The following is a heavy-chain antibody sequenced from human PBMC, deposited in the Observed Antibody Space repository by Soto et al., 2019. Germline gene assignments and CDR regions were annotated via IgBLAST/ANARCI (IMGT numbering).Heavy chain of an antibody. CDR1: GDSISSGGYF. J-gene: IGHJ4*02. CDR2: IFYSGTT. V-gene: IGHV4-31*03. CDR3: ARESEDLTSNFDY. Sequence: SETLSLTCTVSGDSISSGGYFWNWIRHHPGKGLEWIGYIFYSGTTFYNPSLKSRLSISVDTSNNQFSLNLTSVTAADTAVYFCARESEDLTSNFDYWGQGTLVTVSS.